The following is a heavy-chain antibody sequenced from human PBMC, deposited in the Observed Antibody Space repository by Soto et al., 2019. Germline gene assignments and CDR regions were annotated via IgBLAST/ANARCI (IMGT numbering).Heavy chain of an antibody. J-gene: IGHJ5*02. V-gene: IGHV1-69*02. CDR3: APYYYDRRGWFDP. Sequence: QVQLVQSGAEVPKPGSSVKVSCTASGGTFSSYTISWVRQAPGQGREWMGRIIPIPGLANYAQKFQSRVTITADKSTSTAYMELSSLRSEDTGVYYCAPYYYDRRGWFDPCGQGTLVTVSS. CDR2: IIPIPGLA. CDR1: GGTFSSYT. D-gene: IGHD3-22*01.